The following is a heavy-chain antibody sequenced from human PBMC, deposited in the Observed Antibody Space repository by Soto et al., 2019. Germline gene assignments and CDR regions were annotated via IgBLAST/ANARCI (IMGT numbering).Heavy chain of an antibody. Sequence: HPGGSLRLSCSASGFTFSSYAMHWVRQAPGKGLEYVSAISINGGSTYYADSVKGRFTISRDNSKNTLYLQMSSLRAEDTAVYYCVKEYTTYFDYWGQGTLVTVSS. CDR2: ISINGGST. CDR1: GFTFSSYA. J-gene: IGHJ4*02. V-gene: IGHV3-64D*06. D-gene: IGHD1-26*01. CDR3: VKEYTTYFDY.